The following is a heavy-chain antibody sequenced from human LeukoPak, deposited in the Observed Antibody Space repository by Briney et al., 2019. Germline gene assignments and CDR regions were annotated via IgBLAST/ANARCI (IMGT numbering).Heavy chain of an antibody. J-gene: IGHJ3*02. CDR2: INSDGSST. D-gene: IGHD6-19*01. Sequence: GGSLRLSCAASGFTFSSYWMHWVRQAPGKGLVWVSRINSDGSSTSYADSVKGRFTISRDNAKNTLYLQMNSLRAEDTAVYYCARDRGSGWNHDAFDIWGQGTMVTVSS. CDR1: GFTFSSYW. V-gene: IGHV3-74*01. CDR3: ARDRGSGWNHDAFDI.